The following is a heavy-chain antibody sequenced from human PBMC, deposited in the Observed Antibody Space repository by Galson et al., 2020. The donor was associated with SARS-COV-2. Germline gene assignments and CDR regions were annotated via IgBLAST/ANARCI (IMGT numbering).Heavy chain of an antibody. CDR2: IYPGDSDT. J-gene: IGHJ4*02. CDR1: GYSFTSYW. V-gene: IGHV5-51*01. Sequence: GGSLRLSCKGSGYSFTSYWIGWVRQMPGKGLEWMGIIYPGDSDTRYSPSFQGQVTISADKSISTAYLQWSSLKASDTAMYYCARLAYCGGDCYSMDYWGQGTLVTVSS. D-gene: IGHD2-21*02. CDR3: ARLAYCGGDCYSMDY.